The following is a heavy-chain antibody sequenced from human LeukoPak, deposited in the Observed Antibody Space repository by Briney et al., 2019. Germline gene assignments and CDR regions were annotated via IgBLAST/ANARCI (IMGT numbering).Heavy chain of an antibody. J-gene: IGHJ4*02. CDR3: ARRAGAYSLPYDY. CDR1: GFTVSSNS. V-gene: IGHV3-53*01. Sequence: GGSLRLSCTVSGFTVSSNSMSWVRQAPGKGLEWVSFIYSDNTHYSDSVKGRFTISRDNSKKTLYLQMNSLRAEDTAVYYCARRAGAYSLPYDYGGRGTLVTVSS. D-gene: IGHD4/OR15-4a*01. CDR2: IYSDNT.